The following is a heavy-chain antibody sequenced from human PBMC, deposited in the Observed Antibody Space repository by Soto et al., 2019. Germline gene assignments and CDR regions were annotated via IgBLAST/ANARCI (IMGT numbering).Heavy chain of an antibody. J-gene: IGHJ6*02. CDR3: ASSVAKYYYYGMHV. D-gene: IGHD5-12*01. CDR1: GGTFSSYA. CDR2: IIPIFGTA. Sequence: QVQLVQSGAEVKKPGSSVKVSCKASGGTFSSYAISWVRQAPGQGLEWMGGIIPIFGTANYAQKFQGRVTITADESTSTAYMELSNLRSEDTAVYYCASSVAKYYYYGMHVWGQGTTVTVSS. V-gene: IGHV1-69*12.